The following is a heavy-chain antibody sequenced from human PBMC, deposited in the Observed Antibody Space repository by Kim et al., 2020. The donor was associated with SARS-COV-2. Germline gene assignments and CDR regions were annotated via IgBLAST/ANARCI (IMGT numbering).Heavy chain of an antibody. D-gene: IGHD6-13*01. CDR2: TYYRSKWYN. Sequence: SQTLSLTCAISGDSVSSNSAAWNWIRQSPSRGLEWLGRTYYRSKWYNDYAVSVKSRITINPDTSKNQFSLQLNSVTPEDTAVYYCARGAGLVAAAGTDYYYSGMDVWGQGTTVTVSS. CDR3: ARGAGLVAAAGTDYYYSGMDV. V-gene: IGHV6-1*01. J-gene: IGHJ6*02. CDR1: GDSVSSNSAA.